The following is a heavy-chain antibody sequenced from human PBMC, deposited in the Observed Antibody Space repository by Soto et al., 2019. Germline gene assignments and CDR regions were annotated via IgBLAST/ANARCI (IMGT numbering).Heavy chain of an antibody. CDR2: ISYDGTIK. V-gene: IGHV3-30*04. D-gene: IGHD5-18*01. J-gene: IGHJ4*02. CDR1: GFTFSSYA. CDR3: ARDLSGYGYDY. Sequence: GGSLRLSCADSGFTFSSYAMHWVRQAPGKGLEWVAIISYDGTIKYYADSVKGRFTISRDNSKNTLFLQMNSLRAEDTAVYYCARDLSGYGYDYWGQGALVTVSS.